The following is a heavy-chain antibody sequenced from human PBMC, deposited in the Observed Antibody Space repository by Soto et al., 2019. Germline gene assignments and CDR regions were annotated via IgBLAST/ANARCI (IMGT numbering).Heavy chain of an antibody. V-gene: IGHV1-2*02. CDR1: GKTLSEVS. J-gene: IGHJ6*02. D-gene: IGHD6-13*01. Sequence: GASVKVSCKVYGKTLSEVSIHWVRQAPGQGLEWMGWINPNSGGTNYAQKFQGRVTMTRDTSISTAYMELSRLRSDDTAVYYCARRGVAAAETYYSGRDVGAQGTRLTFSS. CDR2: INPNSGGT. CDR3: ARRGVAAAETYYSGRDV.